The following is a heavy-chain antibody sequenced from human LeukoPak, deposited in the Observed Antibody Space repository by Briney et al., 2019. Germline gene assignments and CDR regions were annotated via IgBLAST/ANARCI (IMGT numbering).Heavy chain of an antibody. V-gene: IGHV3-15*01. CDR3: TSTGGGCYSF. J-gene: IGHJ4*02. Sequence: GGSLRLSCAASRFTFSNAWMSWVRQAPGKGLEWVGRIKSKTDGGTTDYAAPVKGRFTISRDDSKHTLYLQMNSLKTEDTAVYYDTSTGGGCYSFWGRGTLVTVSS. D-gene: IGHD3-22*01. CDR2: IKSKTDGGTT. CDR1: RFTFSNAW.